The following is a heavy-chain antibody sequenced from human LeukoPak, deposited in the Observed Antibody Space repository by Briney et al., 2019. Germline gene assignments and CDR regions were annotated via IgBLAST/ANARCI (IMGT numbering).Heavy chain of an antibody. CDR1: GFTVSSNY. Sequence: GGSLRLSCAASGFTVSSNYMSWVRQAPGKGLQWASVIYTGGSTYYADSVKGRFTSSRDNSQSTVFLQMNSLRPEDTAVYYCARDAQSGAFSDFDYWGQGTLVTVSS. CDR3: ARDAQSGAFSDFDY. CDR2: IYTGGST. J-gene: IGHJ4*02. D-gene: IGHD1-26*01. V-gene: IGHV3-66*01.